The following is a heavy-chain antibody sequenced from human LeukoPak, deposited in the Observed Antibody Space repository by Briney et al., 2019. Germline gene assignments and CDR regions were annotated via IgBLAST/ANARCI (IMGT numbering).Heavy chain of an antibody. Sequence: GGSLRLSCAASGFTFSTFAMIGVRQPPGKGVEWVSSIFRSGGEIHYAASVRGRFTISRDNSKSTLSLHMNSLRAEDTAIYYCATYRQVLLPFESWGQGTLVTVSS. CDR3: ATYRQVLLPFES. V-gene: IGHV3-23*01. CDR1: GFTFSTFA. CDR2: IFRSGGEI. J-gene: IGHJ4*02. D-gene: IGHD2-8*02.